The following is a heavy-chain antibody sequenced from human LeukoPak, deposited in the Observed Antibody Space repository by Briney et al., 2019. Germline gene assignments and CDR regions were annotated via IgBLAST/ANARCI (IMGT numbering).Heavy chain of an antibody. D-gene: IGHD5/OR15-5a*01. Sequence: GASVKVSCKASGGTFSSYAISWVRQAPGQGLEWMGGIIPIFGTANYAQKFQGRVTITADESTSTAYMELSSLRSEDTAVYYCGRGPYGVYSGDYYYYYMDVWGKGTTVTISS. CDR2: IIPIFGTA. CDR3: GRGPYGVYSGDYYYYYMDV. J-gene: IGHJ6*03. V-gene: IGHV1-69*13. CDR1: GGTFSSYA.